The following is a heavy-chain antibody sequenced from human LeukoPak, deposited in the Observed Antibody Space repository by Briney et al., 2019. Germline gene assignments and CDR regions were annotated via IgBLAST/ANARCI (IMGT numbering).Heavy chain of an antibody. CDR2: TSAYNGNT. Sequence: ASVKVSCKASGYTFTSYGISWVRQAPGQGLEWMGWTSAYNGNTNYAQKLQGRVTMTTDTSTSTAYMELRSLRSDDTGVYYCARAFSTTSYNWFDPWGQGTLVTVSS. V-gene: IGHV1-18*01. CDR3: ARAFSTTSYNWFDP. D-gene: IGHD2-2*01. CDR1: GYTFTSYG. J-gene: IGHJ5*02.